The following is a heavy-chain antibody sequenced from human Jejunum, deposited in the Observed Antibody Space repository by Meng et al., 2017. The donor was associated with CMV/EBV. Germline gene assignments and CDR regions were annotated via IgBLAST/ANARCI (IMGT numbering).Heavy chain of an antibody. CDR3: ARDMGYTVTAPFDY. V-gene: IGHV3-23*01. CDR1: GVTFTSHA. CDR2: ISGSGPAT. J-gene: IGHJ4*02. Sequence: GVTFTSHAMSWVRQTPGKRPEWVAGISGSGPATYYADSVKGRFTISRDNSNNTLFLQMNALRGDDTAVYYCARDMGYTVTAPFDYWGQGSVVTVSS. D-gene: IGHD4-11*01.